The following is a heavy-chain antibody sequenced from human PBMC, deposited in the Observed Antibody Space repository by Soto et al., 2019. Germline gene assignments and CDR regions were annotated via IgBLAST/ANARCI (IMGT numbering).Heavy chain of an antibody. D-gene: IGHD3-3*01. CDR2: IRSKAYGGTT. CDR1: GFTFGDYA. Sequence: GGSLRLSCTASGFTFGDYAMSWFRQAPGKGLEWVGFIRSKAYGGTTEYAASVKGRFTMSRDDSKSIAYLQMNSLKTEDTAVYYCTRDRKMSITIFGVVIIPFDYWGQGTLVTVSS. V-gene: IGHV3-49*03. J-gene: IGHJ4*02. CDR3: TRDRKMSITIFGVVIIPFDY.